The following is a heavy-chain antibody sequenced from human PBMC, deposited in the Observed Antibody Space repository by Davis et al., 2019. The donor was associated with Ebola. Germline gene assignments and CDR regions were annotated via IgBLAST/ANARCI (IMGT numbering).Heavy chain of an antibody. CDR1: GFTLSSIY. V-gene: IGHV3-53*01. CDR3: ARDLAQLLYSYNYYGMDV. J-gene: IGHJ6*02. D-gene: IGHD2-2*02. Sequence: GESPNTPCAASGFTLSSIYMSWVRQAPGKGLEWVSVIYSGGSTYYADSVKGRFTIPRDNSKNTLYLQMNSLRAEDTAVYYCARDLAQLLYSYNYYGMDVWGQGTTVTVSS. CDR2: IYSGGST.